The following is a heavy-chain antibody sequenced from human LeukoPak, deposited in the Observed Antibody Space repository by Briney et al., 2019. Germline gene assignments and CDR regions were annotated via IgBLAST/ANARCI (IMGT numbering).Heavy chain of an antibody. CDR2: ISWNSGSI. D-gene: IGHD6-19*01. CDR3: AKSRHSSGWYFHY. J-gene: IGHJ4*02. V-gene: IGHV3-9*01. Sequence: PGGFLRLSCAASGFTFDDYAMHWVRQAPGKGLEWVSGISWNSGSIGYADSVKGRFTISRDNAKNSLYLQMNSLRAEDTALYYCAKSRHSSGWYFHYWGQGTLVTVSS. CDR1: GFTFDDYA.